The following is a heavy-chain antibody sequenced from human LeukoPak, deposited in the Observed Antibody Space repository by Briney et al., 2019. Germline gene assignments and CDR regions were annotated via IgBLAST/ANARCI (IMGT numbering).Heavy chain of an antibody. D-gene: IGHD6-13*01. CDR1: GFTFSSYS. CDR3: ARGYSSPDY. CDR2: I. V-gene: IGHV3-21*01. J-gene: IGHJ4*02. Sequence: GGSLRLSCAASGFTFSSYSMNWVRQAPGKGLEWVSSIKGRFTISRDNAKNSLYLQMNSLRAEDTAVYYCARGYSSPDYWGQGTLVTVSS.